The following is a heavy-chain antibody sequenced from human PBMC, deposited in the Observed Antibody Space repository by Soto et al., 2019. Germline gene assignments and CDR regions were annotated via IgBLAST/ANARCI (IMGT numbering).Heavy chain of an antibody. CDR3: ARGVRVSSRRLQRLPGGMEV. D-gene: IGHD4-17*01. V-gene: IGHV1-69*06. CDR1: VGTFSSYA. J-gene: IGHJ6*02. Sequence: WASVXVSCKASVGTFSSYASIWVRQAPGQGLDWMGGIIPIFGTANYAQKFQGRVTITADKSTSTAYMELSSLRSEDTAVYYCARGVRVSSRRLQRLPGGMEVWGQGTTVTVSS. CDR2: IIPIFGTA.